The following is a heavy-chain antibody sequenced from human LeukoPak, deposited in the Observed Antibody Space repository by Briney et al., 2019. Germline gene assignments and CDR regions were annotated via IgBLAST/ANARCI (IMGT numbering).Heavy chain of an antibody. J-gene: IGHJ4*02. CDR2: IYYSGST. CDR1: GGSISSYY. V-gene: IGHV4-59*08. D-gene: IGHD4-17*01. Sequence: SETLSLTCTVSGGSISSYYLSWIRQPPGKGLEWVGYIYYSGSTNYNPSLKSRVTISVDTSKNQFSLKLSSVTAADTAVYYCARHATPNDYGDEGYFDYWGQGTLVTVSS. CDR3: ARHATPNDYGDEGYFDY.